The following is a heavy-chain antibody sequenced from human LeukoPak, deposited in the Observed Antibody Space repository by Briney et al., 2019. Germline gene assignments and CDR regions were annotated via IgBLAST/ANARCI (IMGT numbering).Heavy chain of an antibody. V-gene: IGHV1-69*04. CDR1: GGIFSSYA. J-gene: IGHJ4*02. CDR3: ARDLLPYYFDY. D-gene: IGHD2-15*01. CDR2: IIPTLGIA. Sequence: SVKVSCKASGGIFSSYAISWVRQAPGQGLEWMGRIIPTLGIANYAQKFQGRVTITADKSTGTAYMDLSSLGSEDTAVYYCARDLLPYYFDYWGQGTLVTVSS.